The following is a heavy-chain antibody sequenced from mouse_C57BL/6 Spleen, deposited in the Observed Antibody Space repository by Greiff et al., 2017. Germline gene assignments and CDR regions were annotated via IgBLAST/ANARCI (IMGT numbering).Heavy chain of an antibody. J-gene: IGHJ2*01. Sequence: EVQLQQSGAELVRPGASVKLSCTASGFNIKDYYMHWVKQRPEQGLEWIGRIDPEDGDTEYAPKFQGKATMTADTSSNTAYLQLSSLTSEDTAVYYCTGTDYGNYAFDYWGQGTTLTVSS. D-gene: IGHD2-1*01. V-gene: IGHV14-1*01. CDR3: TGTDYGNYAFDY. CDR2: IDPEDGDT. CDR1: GFNIKDYY.